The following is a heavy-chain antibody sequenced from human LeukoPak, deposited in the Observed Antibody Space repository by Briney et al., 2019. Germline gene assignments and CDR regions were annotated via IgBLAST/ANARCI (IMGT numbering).Heavy chain of an antibody. V-gene: IGHV1-2*06. CDR2: INPDTGGT. D-gene: IGHD4-11*01. CDR1: GYTFTNFY. Sequence: ASVKVSCKASGYTFTNFYIHWVRQAPGQGLEWMGRINPDTGGTNFAQKFQDSVTVTRDTSISTAFLELSSLTSGDAAVYYCVTSFDYSDFYWGQGTLVIVS. CDR3: VTSFDYSDFY. J-gene: IGHJ4*02.